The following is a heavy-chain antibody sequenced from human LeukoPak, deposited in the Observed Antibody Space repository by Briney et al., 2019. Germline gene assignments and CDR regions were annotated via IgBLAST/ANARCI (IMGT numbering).Heavy chain of an antibody. CDR2: INHSGST. CDR3: ARSRSRPLLPPLPKSQYYFDY. D-gene: IGHD2-21*01. J-gene: IGHJ4*02. Sequence: SETLSLTCAVYGGSFSGYYWSWIRQPPGKGLEWIGEINHSGSTNYNPSLKSRVTISVDTSKNQFSLKLSSVPAADPAVYYCARSRSRPLLPPLPKSQYYFDYWGQGTLVTVPS. V-gene: IGHV4-34*01. CDR1: GGSFSGYY.